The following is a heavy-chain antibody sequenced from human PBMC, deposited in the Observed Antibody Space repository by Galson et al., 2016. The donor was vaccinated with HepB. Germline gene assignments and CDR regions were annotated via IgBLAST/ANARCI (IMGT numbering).Heavy chain of an antibody. CDR1: GITFRSYT. V-gene: IGHV3-21*01. D-gene: IGHD6-19*01. J-gene: IGHJ4*02. CDR3: ASRHSGWYYFDY. CDR2: TGGGSSYI. Sequence: SLRLSCAVSGITFRSYTMNWVRQAPGKGLEWVSSTGGGSSYIYYADSVKGRFTISRDNAKNSLYLQMNSLRAEDTAVYYCASRHSGWYYFDYWGQGTLVTVSS.